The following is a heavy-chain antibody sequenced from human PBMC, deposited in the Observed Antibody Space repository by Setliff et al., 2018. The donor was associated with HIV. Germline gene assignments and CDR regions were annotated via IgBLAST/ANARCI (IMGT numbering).Heavy chain of an antibody. V-gene: IGHV4-39*01. CDR2: IDYNEIT. D-gene: IGHD3-3*01. J-gene: IGHJ4*02. CDR3: ASLFRLSGFWISFLPDY. CDR1: GGSISEYY. Sequence: SETLSLTCTVSGGSISEYYWAWIRQPPGKGLEWIGSIDYNEITYYNPSLKSRVTLSVDTPKNQFSLYLSSVTASDTAVYYCASLFRLSGFWISFLPDYWGQGILVTVSS.